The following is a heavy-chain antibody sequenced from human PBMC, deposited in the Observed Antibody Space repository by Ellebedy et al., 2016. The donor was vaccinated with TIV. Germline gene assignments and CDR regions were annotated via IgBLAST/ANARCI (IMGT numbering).Heavy chain of an antibody. V-gene: IGHV4-39*07. D-gene: IGHD6-13*01. Sequence: GSLRLSCTVSGGSISSSSYYWGWIRQPPGKGLEWIGSIYYSGSTYYNPSLKSRVTISVDTSTNQFSLKLSSVTAADTAVYYCARAAIAAAGTIWFDHWGQGTLVTVSS. CDR3: ARAAIAAAGTIWFDH. CDR1: GGSISSSSYY. CDR2: IYYSGST. J-gene: IGHJ5*02.